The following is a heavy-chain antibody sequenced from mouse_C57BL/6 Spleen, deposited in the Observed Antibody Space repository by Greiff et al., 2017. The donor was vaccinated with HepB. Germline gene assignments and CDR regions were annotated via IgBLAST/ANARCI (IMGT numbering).Heavy chain of an antibody. CDR2: INPNNGGT. J-gene: IGHJ4*01. V-gene: IGHV1-26*01. D-gene: IGHD1-1*01. Sequence: EVQLQQSGPELVKPGASVKISCKASGYTFTDYYMNWVKQSHGKSLEWIGDINPNNGGTSYNQKFKGKATLTVDKSSSTAYMELRSLTSEDSAVYYCARGIITTGPYAMDYWGQGTSVTVSS. CDR3: ARGIITTGPYAMDY. CDR1: GYTFTDYY.